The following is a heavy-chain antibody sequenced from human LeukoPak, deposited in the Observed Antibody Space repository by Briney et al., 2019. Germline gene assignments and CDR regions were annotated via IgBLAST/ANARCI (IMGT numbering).Heavy chain of an antibody. J-gene: IGHJ4*02. V-gene: IGHV1-18*01. CDR1: GYTFTSYG. D-gene: IGHD3-10*01. Sequence: ASVKVSCKASGYTFTSYGISWVRQAPGQGLEWMGWISAYNGNTNYAQKLQGRVTMTTDTSTSTAYMELRSLRSDDTAVYYCARVDGPFGELFPPFDYWGQGTLVTVSS. CDR2: ISAYNGNT. CDR3: ARVDGPFGELFPPFDY.